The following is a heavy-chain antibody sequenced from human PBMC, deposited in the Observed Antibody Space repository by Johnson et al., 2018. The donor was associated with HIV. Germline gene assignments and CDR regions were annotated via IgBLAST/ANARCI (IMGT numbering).Heavy chain of an antibody. Sequence: EQLVESGGGVVRPGGSLRLSCAASGFTFDDYGMSWVRQAPGKGLEWVSSINWNGGSTGYAESVKGRFTISRDNAKNSVYLQMNSLRAEATALYYCARDVGGWGYRHAFDMWGQGTMVTVSS. V-gene: IGHV3-20*04. CDR3: ARDVGGWGYRHAFDM. CDR1: GFTFDDYG. J-gene: IGHJ3*02. D-gene: IGHD5-12*01. CDR2: INWNGGST.